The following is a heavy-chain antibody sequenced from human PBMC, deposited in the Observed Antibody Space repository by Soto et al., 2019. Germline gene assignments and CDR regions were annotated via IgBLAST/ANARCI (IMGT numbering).Heavy chain of an antibody. V-gene: IGHV4-4*02. CDR1: GASISSSNW. CDR2: IYHSGST. J-gene: IGHJ4*02. Sequence: QVQLQESGPGLVKPSGTLSLTCAVSGASISSSNWWTWVRQPPGKGLEWIGEIYHSGSTNYNPSLMSRGTISLDKSKNHFSLRLSSVTAADTAVYYCATSRGSGRLDNWGQGTLVTVSS. CDR3: ATSRGSGRLDN. D-gene: IGHD3-10*01.